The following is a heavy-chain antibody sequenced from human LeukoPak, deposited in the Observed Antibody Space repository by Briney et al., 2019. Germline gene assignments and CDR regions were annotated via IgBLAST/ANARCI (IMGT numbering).Heavy chain of an antibody. CDR1: GFVFTTYT. Sequence: PGGSLRLSCAASGFVFTTYTMSWVRQAPGKGLEWVANIKEDESERNYVDSVKGRFTISRDNAKNFMYVEMNSLRVEDTAIYYCTREYWGIDYWGQGVLVTVSS. CDR3: TREYWGIDY. J-gene: IGHJ4*02. CDR2: IKEDESER. V-gene: IGHV3-7*01. D-gene: IGHD3-16*01.